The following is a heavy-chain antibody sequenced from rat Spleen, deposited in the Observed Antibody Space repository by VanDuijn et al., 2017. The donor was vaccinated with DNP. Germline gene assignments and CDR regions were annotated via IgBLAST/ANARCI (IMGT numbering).Heavy chain of an antibody. J-gene: IGHJ3*01. V-gene: IGHV5-25*01. CDR2: VNTGGGIT. Sequence: EVQLVESGGGLVLPGRSLKLSCAASGFTFSDYFMAWVRQAPKKGLEWVASVNTGGGITYYRDSVKGRFIVSRDNAKSTLDLQMDSLRSEDTATYYRVRRGGKGLFSKWGQGTLVTVSS. D-gene: IGHD3-1*01. CDR1: GFTFSDYF. CDR3: VRRGGKGLFSK.